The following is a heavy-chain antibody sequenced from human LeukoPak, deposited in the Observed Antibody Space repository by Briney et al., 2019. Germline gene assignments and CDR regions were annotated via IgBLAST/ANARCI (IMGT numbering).Heavy chain of an antibody. CDR3: ARGLDAASGLANFDY. J-gene: IGHJ4*02. Sequence: ASVKVSCKASGYTFSYFGLNWVRQAPGQGLEWMGWINGYNGNTNYAQKSEGRLSLTTDTATSTVYMELRNLTFDDTAVYFCARGLDAASGLANFDYWGQGTLITVSS. V-gene: IGHV1-18*01. CDR2: INGYNGNT. CDR1: GYTFSYFG. D-gene: IGHD1-1*01.